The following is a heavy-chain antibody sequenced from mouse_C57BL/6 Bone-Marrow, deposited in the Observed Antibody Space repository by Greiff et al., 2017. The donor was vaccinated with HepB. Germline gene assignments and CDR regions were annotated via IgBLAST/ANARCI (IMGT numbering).Heavy chain of an antibody. J-gene: IGHJ2*01. Sequence: EVHLVESGGGLVQPGGSMKLSCVASGFTFSNYWMNWVRQSPEKGLEWVAQIRLKSDNYATHYAESVKGRFTISRDDSKSSVYLQMNNLRAEDTGIYYCTYYYGSSGYYFDYWGQGTTLTVSS. CDR1: GFTFSNYW. CDR3: TYYYGSSGYYFDY. D-gene: IGHD1-1*01. V-gene: IGHV6-3*01. CDR2: IRLKSDNYAT.